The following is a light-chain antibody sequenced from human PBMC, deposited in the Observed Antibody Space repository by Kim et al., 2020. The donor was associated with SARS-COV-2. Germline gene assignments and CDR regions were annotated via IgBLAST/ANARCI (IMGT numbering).Light chain of an antibody. CDR2: WAS. Sequence: DIVMTQSPDSLAVSLGERATINCKSSQSVLYSSNNKNSLVWYQQKPGQPPKLLIYWASTRESGVPDRFSGSGSGTDFTLTISSLQAEDVAVYYCQQHYNTPWTFGQGTKVDIK. CDR1: QSVLYSSNNKNS. J-gene: IGKJ1*01. CDR3: QQHYNTPWT. V-gene: IGKV4-1*01.